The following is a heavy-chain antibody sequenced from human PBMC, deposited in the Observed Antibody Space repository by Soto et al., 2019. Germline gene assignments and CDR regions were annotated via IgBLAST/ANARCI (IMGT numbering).Heavy chain of an antibody. V-gene: IGHV4-34*01. D-gene: IGHD5-12*01. CDR3: ATKRGYSGYHFDY. J-gene: IGHJ4*02. CDR1: GGSFIGFY. Sequence: SGPLSISCAVYGGSFIGFYCSWIRQPPGKGLEWIGEINHSGSTNYNPSLKSRVTISVDTSKNQFSLKLSSVTAADTAVYYCATKRGYSGYHFDYWRQGTLVTVSS. CDR2: INHSGST.